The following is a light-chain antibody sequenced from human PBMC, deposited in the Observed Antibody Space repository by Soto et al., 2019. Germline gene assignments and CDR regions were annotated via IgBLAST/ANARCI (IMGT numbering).Light chain of an antibody. J-gene: IGKJ4*01. CDR2: SAS. V-gene: IGKV1-39*01. CDR1: QRINIY. Sequence: QAASSLSTSIGDRVTITCRASQRINIYLNWYRQKPGKAPELLIYSASNLQSGVPSRFSGSGSGTDFTLTISSLQPEDFATYYCQQANSFPLTFGGGTKVDIK. CDR3: QQANSFPLT.